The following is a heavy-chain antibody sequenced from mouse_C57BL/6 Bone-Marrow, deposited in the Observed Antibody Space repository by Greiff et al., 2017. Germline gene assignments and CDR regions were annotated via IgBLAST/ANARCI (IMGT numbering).Heavy chain of an antibody. CDR3: ARLYYYGGY. V-gene: IGHV1-61*01. CDR1: GYTFTSYW. J-gene: IGHJ2*01. Sequence: VQLQQPGAELVRPGSSVKLSCKASGYTFTSYWMDWVKQRPGQGLEWIGNIYPSDSETHYNQKFKDKATLTVDKSSSTAYMQLSSLTSEDSAVYYCARLYYYGGYWGQGTTLTVSS. D-gene: IGHD1-1*01. CDR2: IYPSDSET.